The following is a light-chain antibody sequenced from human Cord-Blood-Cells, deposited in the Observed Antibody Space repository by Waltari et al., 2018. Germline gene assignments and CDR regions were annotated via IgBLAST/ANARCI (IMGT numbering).Light chain of an antibody. J-gene: IGKJ4*01. CDR1: QSISSY. V-gene: IGKV1-39*01. CDR3: QQSYSTLALT. Sequence: DIQMTQSPSSLSASVGDRVTITCRASQSISSYLNWYQQKPGKAPKLLIYAASSLQSGVPSRFSGSESGIDFTLTISSLQPEDFATYYCQQSYSTLALTFGGGTKVEIK. CDR2: AAS.